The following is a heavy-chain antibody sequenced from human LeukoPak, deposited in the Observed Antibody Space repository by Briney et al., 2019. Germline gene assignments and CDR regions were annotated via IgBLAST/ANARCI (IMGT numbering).Heavy chain of an antibody. CDR1: GFTFSTYA. CDR2: ISGSGDST. CDR3: AKDARWLAPGTFDX. Sequence: GGSLRLSCAASGFTFSTYAMNWVRQAPGKGLNWVSGISGSGDSTFYADSVKGRFTISRDNSKKTLYLQMNSLRADDTAVYYCAKDARWLAPGTFDXWGQGXMVTV. J-gene: IGHJ3*02. V-gene: IGHV3-23*01. D-gene: IGHD6-19*01.